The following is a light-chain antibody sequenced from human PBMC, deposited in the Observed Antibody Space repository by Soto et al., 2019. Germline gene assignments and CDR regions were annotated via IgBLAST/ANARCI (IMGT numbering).Light chain of an antibody. J-gene: IGKJ5*01. CDR1: QSVSSY. Sequence: DIVMTQSPATLTVSPGEKASISWVASQSVSSYLAWYQQKPGQAPRLLIYGASTRATGIPARFSGSGSGTEFTLTICSLQSEDFAVYCCQRYNYWLPIDFGQGTRLEIK. V-gene: IGKV3-15*01. CDR3: QRYNYWLPID. CDR2: GAS.